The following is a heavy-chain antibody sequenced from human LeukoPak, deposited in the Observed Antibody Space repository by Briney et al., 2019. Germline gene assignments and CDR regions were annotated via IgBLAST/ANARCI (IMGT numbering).Heavy chain of an antibody. CDR1: GGSFSGYY. V-gene: IGHV4-34*01. CDR3: ARGRGSWTDAFDI. CDR2: INHSGST. J-gene: IGHJ3*02. Sequence: NASETLSLTCAVYGGSFSGYYWSWIRQPPGKRLEWIGEINHSGSTNYNPSLKSRVTISVDTSKNQFSLKLSSVTAADTAVYYCARGRGSWTDAFDIWGQGTTVTVSS. D-gene: IGHD6-13*01.